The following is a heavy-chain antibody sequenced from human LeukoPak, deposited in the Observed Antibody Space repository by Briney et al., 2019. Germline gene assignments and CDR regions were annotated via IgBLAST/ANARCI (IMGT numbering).Heavy chain of an antibody. CDR2: ISSGGGST. CDR3: AKGKAGVGATRGDAFDI. D-gene: IGHD1-26*01. V-gene: IGHV3-23*01. J-gene: IGHJ3*02. Sequence: GGSLRLSCAASGFAFSSYWMSWVRQAPGKGLEWVSAISSGGGSTYYADSVKGRFTVSRDNSKNTLHLQMDSLRADDTAVYYCAKGKAGVGATRGDAFDIWGQGTMVTVSS. CDR1: GFAFSSYW.